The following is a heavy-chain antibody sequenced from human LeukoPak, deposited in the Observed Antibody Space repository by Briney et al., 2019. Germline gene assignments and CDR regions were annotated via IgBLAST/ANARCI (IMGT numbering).Heavy chain of an antibody. Sequence: GGSLRLSCAASGFTFSSYSMNWVRRAPGKGLEWVSSISSSSSYIYYADSVKGRFTISRDNAKNSLYLQMNSLRAEDTAVYYCARDVHQGTIDYWGQGTLVTVSS. CDR2: ISSSSSYI. D-gene: IGHD1-1*01. V-gene: IGHV3-21*01. CDR3: ARDVHQGTIDY. CDR1: GFTFSSYS. J-gene: IGHJ4*02.